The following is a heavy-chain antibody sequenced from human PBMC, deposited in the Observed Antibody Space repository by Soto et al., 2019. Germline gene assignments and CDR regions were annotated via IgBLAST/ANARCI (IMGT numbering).Heavy chain of an antibody. CDR2: ISSSSSSYI. CDR3: ARGATRMTLVDY. CDR1: GFTFSSYS. J-gene: IGHJ4*02. V-gene: IGHV3-21*01. Sequence: GGSLRLSCAASGFTFSSYSMNWVRQAPGKGLEWVSSISSSSSSYIYYADSVKGRFTISRDNAKNSLYLQMNSLRAEDTAVYYCARGATRMTLVDYWGQGTLVTVSS. D-gene: IGHD2-21*02.